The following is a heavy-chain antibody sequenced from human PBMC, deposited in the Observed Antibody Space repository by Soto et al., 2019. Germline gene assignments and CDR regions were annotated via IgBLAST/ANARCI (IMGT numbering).Heavy chain of an antibody. V-gene: IGHV3-53*01. CDR1: GITATNGH. CDR2: IYSDDNT. J-gene: IGHJ4*02. D-gene: IGHD4-17*01. CDR3: AXDWNGDKYFDF. Sequence: DVQLVKSGGGLIQPGGSLRLSCAASGITATNGHMNWVRQAPGKGLQWVSVIYSDDNTNYADAVKGRFTISRDTSKNTVXLQXNXLRXXXTXXXXXAXDWNGDKYFDFWDQGSLVTVSS.